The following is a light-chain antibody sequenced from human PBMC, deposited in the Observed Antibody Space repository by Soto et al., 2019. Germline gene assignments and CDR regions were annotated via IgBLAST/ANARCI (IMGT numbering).Light chain of an antibody. V-gene: IGKV3-15*01. CDR2: GAS. Sequence: EIQMTQSPSTLSSSAGERATLSCRASQSISSSLAWYQQKPGQAPRLLIYGASTRATGIPARFSGSESGTEFTLTISGLQSEDFAVYSCQQSNTSTRTFGQGTKVDIK. J-gene: IGKJ1*01. CDR3: QQSNTSTRT. CDR1: QSISSS.